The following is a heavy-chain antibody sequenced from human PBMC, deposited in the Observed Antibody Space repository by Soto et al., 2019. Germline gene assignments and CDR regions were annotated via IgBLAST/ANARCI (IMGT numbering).Heavy chain of an antibody. CDR3: ARGREEAGGPFDY. V-gene: IGHV4-31*03. CDR1: GASISSGNYY. D-gene: IGHD3-10*01. CDR2: IYYTGST. Sequence: QVQLQESGPGLVKPSQTLSLTCSVSGASISSGNYYWSWIRQHPGKGLEWIGYIYYTGSTYYNPSLGRRITISEDMSKNHFSRRLSSVTAADTAVYYCARGREEAGGPFDYWGQGTLVTVSS. J-gene: IGHJ4*02.